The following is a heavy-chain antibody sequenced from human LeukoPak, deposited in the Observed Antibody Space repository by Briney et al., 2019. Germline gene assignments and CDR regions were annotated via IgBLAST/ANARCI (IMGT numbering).Heavy chain of an antibody. CDR2: ISYDGSNK. V-gene: IGHV3-30*04. D-gene: IGHD6-6*01. J-gene: IGHJ4*02. Sequence: ETGRSLRLSCAASGFTFSSYAMHWVRQAPGKGLEWVAVISYDGSNKYYADSVKGRFTTSRDNAKNSLYLQMNSLRAEDTAVYYCARQGEARTRYFDYWGQGTLVTVSS. CDR1: GFTFSSYA. CDR3: ARQGEARTRYFDY.